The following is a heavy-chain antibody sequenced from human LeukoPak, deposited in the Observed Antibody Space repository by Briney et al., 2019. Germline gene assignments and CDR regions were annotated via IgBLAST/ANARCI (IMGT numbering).Heavy chain of an antibody. Sequence: GGSLRLSCEASGFTFRSSSMNWVRQAPGKGLEWLAYISTTGTIYYAESVKGRFTISRDNAKNSLYLEMNSLRAEDTAVYYCARLTYYWGQGTLVTVSS. CDR3: ARLTYY. D-gene: IGHD1-14*01. CDR2: ISTTGTI. CDR1: GFTFRSSS. J-gene: IGHJ4*02. V-gene: IGHV3-48*01.